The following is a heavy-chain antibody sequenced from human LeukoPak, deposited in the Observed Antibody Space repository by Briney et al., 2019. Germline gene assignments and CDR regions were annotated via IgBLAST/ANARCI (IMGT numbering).Heavy chain of an antibody. CDR1: GGSIGTYY. D-gene: IGHD3-22*01. CDR2: IYYSGST. Sequence: SETLSLTCTVSGGSIGTYYWNWIRQPPGKGLEWIGYIYYSGSTNYNPSLTGRVTISVDTSKNQFSLKLSSVTAADTAVYYCAREYNYYDSSGWDAFEIWGQGTMVTVSS. J-gene: IGHJ3*02. CDR3: AREYNYYDSSGWDAFEI. V-gene: IGHV4-59*01.